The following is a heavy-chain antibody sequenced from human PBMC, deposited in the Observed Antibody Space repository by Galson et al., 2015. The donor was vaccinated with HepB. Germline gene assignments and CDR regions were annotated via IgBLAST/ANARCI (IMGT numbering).Heavy chain of an antibody. D-gene: IGHD3-9*01. J-gene: IGHJ1*01. CDR2: ISFDGNEE. V-gene: IGHV3-30-3*01. CDR1: GFTFSSYP. Sequence: SLRLSCAASGFTFSSYPMHWVRQAPGKGLECLAVISFDGNEEKYADSVKGRFTISRDNSQNTLYLQMNNLRTEDSAVYYCARAPALRYFDWLSPTEWGQGTLVTVSS. CDR3: ARAPALRYFDWLSPTE.